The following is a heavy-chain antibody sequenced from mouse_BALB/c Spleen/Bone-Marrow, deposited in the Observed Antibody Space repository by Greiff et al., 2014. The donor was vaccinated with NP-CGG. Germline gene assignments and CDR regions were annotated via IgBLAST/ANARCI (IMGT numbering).Heavy chain of an antibody. CDR3: AREGVYYGNPYWYFDV. D-gene: IGHD2-1*01. CDR1: GFTFTDYY. Sequence: EVKVEESGGGLVQPGGSLRLSCATSGFTFTDYYMSWVRQPPGKALEWLGFIRNKANGYTTEYSASVKGRFTISRDNSQSILYLQINTLRAEDSATYYCAREGVYYGNPYWYFDVWGAGTTVTVAS. J-gene: IGHJ1*01. CDR2: IRNKANGYTT. V-gene: IGHV7-3*02.